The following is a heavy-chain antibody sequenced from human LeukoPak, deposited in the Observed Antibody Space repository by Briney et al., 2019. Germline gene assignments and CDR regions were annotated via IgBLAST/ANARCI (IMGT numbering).Heavy chain of an antibody. V-gene: IGHV4-34*01. J-gene: IGHJ5*02. CDR3: ARGGGGIVVVVAATRRVWFDP. D-gene: IGHD2-15*01. CDR2: INHSGST. CDR1: GGSFSGYY. Sequence: SETLSLTCAVYGGSFSGYYWSWIRQPPGKGLEWIGEINHSGSTNYNPSLKSRVTISVDASKNQFSLKLSSVTAADTAVYYCARGGGGIVVVVAATRRVWFDPWGQGTLVTVSS.